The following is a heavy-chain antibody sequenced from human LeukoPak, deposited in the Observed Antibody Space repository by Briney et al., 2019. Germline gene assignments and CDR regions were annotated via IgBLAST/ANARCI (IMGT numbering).Heavy chain of an antibody. D-gene: IGHD3-22*01. V-gene: IGHV3-23*01. CDR1: GFTFSSYA. CDR3: AKVEFAFYYDSSGYSFSPDYFDY. CDR2: ISGSGGST. J-gene: IGHJ4*02. Sequence: GGSLRLSCAASGFTFSSYAMSWVRQAPGKGLEWVSAISGSGGSTYYADSVKGRFTISRDNSKNTLYLQMNSLRAEDTAVYYCAKVEFAFYYDSSGYSFSPDYFDYWGQGTLVTVSS.